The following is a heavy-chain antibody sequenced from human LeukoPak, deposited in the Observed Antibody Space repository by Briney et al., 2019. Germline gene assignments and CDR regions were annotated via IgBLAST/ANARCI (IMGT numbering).Heavy chain of an antibody. V-gene: IGHV4-59*01. CDR1: GGSISSYY. D-gene: IGHD3-16*01. Sequence: KPSEPLSLTCTVSGGSISSYYWSWIRQPPGKGLEWIGYIYYSGSTNYNPSLKSRVTISVDTSKNQFSLKLSSVTAADTAVYYCASGEVADYFDYWGQGTLVTVSS. J-gene: IGHJ4*02. CDR2: IYYSGST. CDR3: ASGEVADYFDY.